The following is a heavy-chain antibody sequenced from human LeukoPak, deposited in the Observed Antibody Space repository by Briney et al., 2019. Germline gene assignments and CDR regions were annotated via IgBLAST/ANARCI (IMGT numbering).Heavy chain of an antibody. D-gene: IGHD3-16*01. CDR3: ARNYYDYVWGSYYLFGNSDY. CDR1: GGSISSSSYY. CDR2: IYHSGST. Sequence: PSETLSLTCTVSGGSISSSSYYWGWIRQPPGKGLEWIGSIYHSGSTYYNPSLKSRVTISVDTSKNQFSLKLSSVTAADTAVYYCARNYYDYVWGSYYLFGNSDYWGQGTLVTVSS. J-gene: IGHJ4*02. V-gene: IGHV4-39*07.